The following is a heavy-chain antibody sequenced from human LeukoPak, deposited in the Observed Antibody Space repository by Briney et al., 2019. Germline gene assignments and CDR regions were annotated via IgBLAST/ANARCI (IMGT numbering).Heavy chain of an antibody. J-gene: IGHJ4*02. CDR2: ISSSSSYI. CDR1: GFTFSSYS. CDR3: ASDHPTTDYYDSSGYAAFDY. Sequence: PGGSLRLSCAASGFTFSSYSRNWVRQAPGKGLEWVSSISSSSSYIYYADSVKGRFTISRDNAKNSLYLQMNSLRAEDTAVYYCASDHPTTDYYDSSGYAAFDYWGQGTRVPVSS. D-gene: IGHD3-22*01. V-gene: IGHV3-21*01.